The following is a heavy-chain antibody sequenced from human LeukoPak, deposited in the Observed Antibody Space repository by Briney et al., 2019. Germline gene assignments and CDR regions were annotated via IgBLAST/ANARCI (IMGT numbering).Heavy chain of an antibody. D-gene: IGHD2-2*02. Sequence: ASVKVSCKASGYTFTSYDINWVRQATGQGLEWMGWMNPNSGNTGYAQKFQGRVTMTRNTPISTAYMELSSLRSEDTAVYYCARALYTDLSLDPWGQGTLVTDSS. J-gene: IGHJ5*02. V-gene: IGHV1-8*01. CDR2: MNPNSGNT. CDR1: GYTFTSYD. CDR3: ARALYTDLSLDP.